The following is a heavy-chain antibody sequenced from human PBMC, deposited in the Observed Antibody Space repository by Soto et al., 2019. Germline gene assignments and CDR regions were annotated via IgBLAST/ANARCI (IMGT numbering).Heavy chain of an antibody. CDR2: IFPSGTT. Sequence: SETLSLTCGVSGGSLSGATYSWNWIRQPPGKVLEWIGYIFPSGTTYYNPSLKSRVTISIDVSKNQFSLSLRSLTAADTAVYYCARSREFDYWSQGTLVTVSS. J-gene: IGHJ4*02. CDR1: GGSLSGATYS. CDR3: ARSREFDY. V-gene: IGHV4-30-2*01.